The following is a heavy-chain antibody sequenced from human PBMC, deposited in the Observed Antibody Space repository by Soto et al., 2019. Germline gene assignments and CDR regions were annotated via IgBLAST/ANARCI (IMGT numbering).Heavy chain of an antibody. J-gene: IGHJ6*02. D-gene: IGHD2-15*01. CDR2: ISYDGRSE. CDR3: AKDLDVVMVLSATRGLDV. Sequence: VQLVESGGGMIQPGKSLRLSCVGSGFTFSNFGMHGVRQAPGKGLEWVAGISYDGRSESYVDSVRGRFTLSRDNSKNTLSLQMISLTPEDTSVYYCAKDLDVVMVLSATRGLDVWGQGTTVTVSS. CDR1: GFTFSNFG. V-gene: IGHV3-30*18.